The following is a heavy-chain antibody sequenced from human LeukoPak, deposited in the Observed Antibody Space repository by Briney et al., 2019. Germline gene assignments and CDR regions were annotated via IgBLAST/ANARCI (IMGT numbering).Heavy chain of an antibody. J-gene: IGHJ4*02. CDR2: IRYDGSDK. D-gene: IGHD3-22*01. V-gene: IGHV3-30*02. CDR3: AKGEHDSSGYYYLDY. Sequence: GGSLRLSCAASGFTFSSYGMHWVRQAPGKGLEWVAFIRYDGSDKYYADSVKGRFTISRDNSKNTLYLQMNSLRAEDTAVYYCAKGEHDSSGYYYLDYWGQGTLVTASS. CDR1: GFTFSSYG.